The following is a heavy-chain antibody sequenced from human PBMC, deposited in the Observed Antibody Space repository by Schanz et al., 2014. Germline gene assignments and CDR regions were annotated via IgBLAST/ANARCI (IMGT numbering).Heavy chain of an antibody. D-gene: IGHD4-17*01. Sequence: QAQLMESGGGVVQPGTSLILSCSVSGFSLNTYGIHWFRQPAGKGLEWVAVIWNNGVTKYYADSVRGRFTISRDRFQNTLYRRISSLRAEDTAVYYCAQPRVCYGEVDYWGQGTLVTVSS. CDR1: GFSLNTYG. V-gene: IGHV3-33*03. CDR3: AQPRVCYGEVDY. CDR2: IWNNGVTK. J-gene: IGHJ4*02.